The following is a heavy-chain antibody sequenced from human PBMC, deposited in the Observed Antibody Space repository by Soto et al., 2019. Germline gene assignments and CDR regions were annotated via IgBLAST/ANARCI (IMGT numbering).Heavy chain of an antibody. CDR2: INHSGST. Sequence: SETLSLSCAVYGGSFSGYYWSWIRQPPGKGLEWIGEINHSGSTNYNPSLKSRVTISVDTSKNQFSLKLSSVTAADTAVYYCAYSNSYYYYYYGMDVWGQGTTVTVSS. J-gene: IGHJ6*02. V-gene: IGHV4-34*01. CDR3: AYSNSYYYYYYGMDV. CDR1: GGSFSGYY. D-gene: IGHD4-4*01.